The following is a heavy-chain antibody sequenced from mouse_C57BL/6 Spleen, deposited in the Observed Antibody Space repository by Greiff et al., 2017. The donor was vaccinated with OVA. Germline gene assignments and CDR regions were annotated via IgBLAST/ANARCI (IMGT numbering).Heavy chain of an antibody. V-gene: IGHV1-80*01. Sequence: QVQLKESGAELVKPGASVKISCKASGYAFSSYWMNWVKQRPGKGLEWIGQIYPGDGDTNYNGKFKGKATLTADKSSSTAYMQLSSLTSEDSAVYFCARGGERYAMDYWGQGTSVTVSS. CDR2: IYPGDGDT. J-gene: IGHJ4*01. CDR1: GYAFSSYW. CDR3: ARGGERYAMDY.